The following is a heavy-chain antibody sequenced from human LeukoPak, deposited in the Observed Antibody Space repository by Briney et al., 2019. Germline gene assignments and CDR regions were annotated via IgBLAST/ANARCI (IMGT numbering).Heavy chain of an antibody. CDR3: VRAMYSYFFDY. Sequence: GGSLRLSCEGSEISLNNYWMAWVRQGPGKGLEWVANINRDGRQQNFVDSVKGRFTISRDNARNSLYLQMNNLRDEDTAVYYCVRAMYSYFFDYWGQGTLVTVSS. V-gene: IGHV3-7*01. D-gene: IGHD3-10*02. J-gene: IGHJ4*02. CDR1: EISLNNYW. CDR2: INRDGRQQ.